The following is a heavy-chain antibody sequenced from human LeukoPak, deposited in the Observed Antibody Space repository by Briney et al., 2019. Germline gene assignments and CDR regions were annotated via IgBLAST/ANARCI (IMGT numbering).Heavy chain of an antibody. CDR3: ARESSVGAHKAFDY. J-gene: IGHJ4*02. V-gene: IGHV3-74*01. CDR2: INSDGSST. Sequence: PGGSLRLSCAASGFTFSSYWMHWVRQAPGKGLVWVSRINSDGSSTSYADSVNGRFTISRDNAKNTLYLQMNSLRAEDTAVYYCARESSVGAHKAFDYWGQGTLVTVSS. CDR1: GFTFSSYW. D-gene: IGHD1-26*01.